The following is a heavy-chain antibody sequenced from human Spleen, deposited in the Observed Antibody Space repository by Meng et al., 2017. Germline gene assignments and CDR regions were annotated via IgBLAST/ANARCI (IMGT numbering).Heavy chain of an antibody. CDR3: AKERIGDGYTKIDY. V-gene: IGHV1-18*01. J-gene: IGHJ4*02. CDR1: GYTSASYG. CDR2: FVSNADT. Sequence: QVQLVQSGAGVKKPGASVWISCKASGYTSASYGISWFSQAPGQGLEWMGWFVSNADTYPAQKFQGRVTMTRDTHTSTDFMELRSLRFDDTAVYYCAKERIGDGYTKIDYWGQGALVTVSS. D-gene: IGHD5-24*01.